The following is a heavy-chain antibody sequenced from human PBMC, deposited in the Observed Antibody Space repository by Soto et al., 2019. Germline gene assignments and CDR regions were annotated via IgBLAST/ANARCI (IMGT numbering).Heavy chain of an antibody. CDR2: IIPIFGTA. CDR3: ARLGYCSGGSCYSDY. Sequence: QVQLVQSGAEVKKPGSSVKVSCKASGGTFSSYAISWVRQAPGQGLEWMGGIIPIFGTANYAQKFQGRVTITTDESTSTAYMELSSLRSEDTAVYYCARLGYCSGGSCYSDYWGQGTLVTVSS. J-gene: IGHJ4*02. CDR1: GGTFSSYA. D-gene: IGHD2-15*01. V-gene: IGHV1-69*05.